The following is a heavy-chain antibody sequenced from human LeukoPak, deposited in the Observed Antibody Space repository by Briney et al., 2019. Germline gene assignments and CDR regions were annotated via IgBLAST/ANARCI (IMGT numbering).Heavy chain of an antibody. CDR1: GFTFSSYS. V-gene: IGHV3-48*02. CDR3: ARDQRSGIAAYGMDV. Sequence: GGSLRLSCIASGFTFSSYSMNWVRQAPGKGLEWVSYISSSSSIYYADSVKGRFTISRDNAKTSLYLQRNSLRDEDTAVYYCARDQRSGIAAYGMDVWGQGTTVIVSS. J-gene: IGHJ6*02. D-gene: IGHD6-13*01. CDR2: ISSSSSI.